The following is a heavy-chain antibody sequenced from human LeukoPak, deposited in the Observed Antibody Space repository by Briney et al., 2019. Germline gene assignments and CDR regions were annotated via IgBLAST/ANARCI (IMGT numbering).Heavy chain of an antibody. CDR1: GFTFSSYA. J-gene: IGHJ4*02. CDR3: AKQRGRWLVIDY. V-gene: IGHV3-23*01. Sequence: PGGSLRLSCAASGFTFSSYAMSWVRQAPGKGLEWVSAISGSGGSTCYADSVKGRFTISRDNSKNTLYLQMNSLRAEDTAVYYCAKQRGRWLVIDYWGQGTLVTVSS. D-gene: IGHD6-19*01. CDR2: ISGSGGST.